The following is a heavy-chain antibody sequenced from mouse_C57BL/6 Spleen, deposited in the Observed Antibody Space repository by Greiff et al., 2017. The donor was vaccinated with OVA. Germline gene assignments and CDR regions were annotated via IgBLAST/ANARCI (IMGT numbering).Heavy chain of an antibody. CDR1: GYTFTSYW. Sequence: QVQLKESGAELVKPGASVKLSCKASGYTFTSYWMHWVKQRPGRGLEWIGRIDPNSGGTKYNEKFKSKATLTVDKPSSTAYMQLSSLTSEDSAVYYCAGRGVVGAPPWFAYWGQGTLVTVSA. V-gene: IGHV1-72*01. D-gene: IGHD1-1*01. CDR2: IDPNSGGT. J-gene: IGHJ3*01. CDR3: AGRGVVGAPPWFAY.